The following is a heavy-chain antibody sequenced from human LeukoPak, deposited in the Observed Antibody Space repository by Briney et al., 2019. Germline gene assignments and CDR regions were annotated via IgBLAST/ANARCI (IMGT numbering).Heavy chain of an antibody. V-gene: IGHV4-34*01. CDR3: ARRGIGYGSGSLWAFDY. J-gene: IGHJ4*02. CDR1: GGSFSAYY. D-gene: IGHD3-10*01. Sequence: SETLSLTCAVYGGSFSAYYWSWIRQPPRKGLQWMGEINHSGSTNYNPSLKTRVTISVDTSKNQFSLKLSSVTAADTAVYYCARRGIGYGSGSLWAFDYWGQGTLVTVSS. CDR2: INHSGST.